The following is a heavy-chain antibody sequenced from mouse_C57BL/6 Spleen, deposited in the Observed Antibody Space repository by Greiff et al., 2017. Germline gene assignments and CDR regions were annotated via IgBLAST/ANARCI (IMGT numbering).Heavy chain of an antibody. CDR3: ARNDYFDY. CDR2: IDPSDSYT. Sequence: VQLPQPGAELVMPGASVKLSCKASGYTFTSYWMHWVKQRPGQGLEWIGEIDPSDSYTNYNQKFKGKSTLTVDKSSSTAYMQLSSLTSEDSAVYYCARNDYFDYWGQGTTLTVSS. V-gene: IGHV1-69*01. CDR1: GYTFTSYW. J-gene: IGHJ2*01.